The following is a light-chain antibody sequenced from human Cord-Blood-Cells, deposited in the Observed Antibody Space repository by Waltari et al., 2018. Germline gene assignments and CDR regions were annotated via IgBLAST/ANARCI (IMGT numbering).Light chain of an antibody. CDR1: SGRTASNY. CDR2: EDN. J-gene: IGLJ2*01. Sequence: NFMLTQPHSVSESPAKTVTITYTRSSGRTASNYVQWYQQRPGSSPTTVIYEDNQRPSGVPDRFSGSIDSSSNSASLTISGLKTEDEADYYCQSYDSSNLVFGGGTKLTVL. CDR3: QSYDSSNLV. V-gene: IGLV6-57*01.